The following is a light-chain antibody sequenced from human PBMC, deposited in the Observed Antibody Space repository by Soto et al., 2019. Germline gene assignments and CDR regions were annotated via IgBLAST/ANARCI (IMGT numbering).Light chain of an antibody. CDR2: DVT. CDR1: SIDIGGNNY. V-gene: IGLV2-14*03. J-gene: IGLJ2*01. CDR3: SSYTTSSTL. Sequence: QSALTQRASVSGSPGQSITISCTGTSIDIGGNNYVSWYQQHPGIAPKLMIYDVTNRPSGVSNRFSGSKSGNTASLTISGLQAEDEADYYCSSYTTSSTLFGAGTKLTVL.